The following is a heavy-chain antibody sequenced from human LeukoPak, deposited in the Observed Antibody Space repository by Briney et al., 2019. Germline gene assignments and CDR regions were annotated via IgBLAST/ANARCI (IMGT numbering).Heavy chain of an antibody. CDR1: GFTVSSNY. V-gene: IGHV4-34*01. CDR2: INHSGST. CDR3: ARGRSGGYGLDY. Sequence: GSLRLSCAASGFTVSSNYMSWIRQPPGKGLGWIGEINHSGSTNYNPSLKSRVTISVDTSKNQFSLKLSSVTAADTAVYYCARGRSGGYGLDYWGQGTLVTVSS. J-gene: IGHJ4*02. D-gene: IGHD5-12*01.